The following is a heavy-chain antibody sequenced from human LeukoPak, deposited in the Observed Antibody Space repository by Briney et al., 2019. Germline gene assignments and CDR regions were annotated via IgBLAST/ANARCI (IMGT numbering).Heavy chain of an antibody. V-gene: IGHV4-39*01. CDR2: VYYSGST. D-gene: IGHD2-8*01. CDR1: SGSIGSSSNY. CDR3: ARASFNVVFGNWFDP. Sequence: EASETLSLTCTVSSGSIGSSSNYWGWIRQAPGKGLEWIGNVYYSGSTFYNPSLKSRVTIPVDTSKNQFSLKLRSVTAADTAIYYCARASFNVVFGNWFDPWGQGTLVTVSS. J-gene: IGHJ5*02.